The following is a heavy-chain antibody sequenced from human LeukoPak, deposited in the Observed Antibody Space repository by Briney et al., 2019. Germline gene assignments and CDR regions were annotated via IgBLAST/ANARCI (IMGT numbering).Heavy chain of an antibody. Sequence: SVKVSCKASGGTFSSYAISWVRQAPGQGLERMGGIIPIFGTANYAQKFQGRVTITADESTSTAYMELSSLRSEDTAVYYCARNIVVVVAASLSPFDPWGQGTLVTVSS. CDR1: GGTFSSYA. V-gene: IGHV1-69*13. J-gene: IGHJ5*02. D-gene: IGHD2-15*01. CDR3: ARNIVVVVAASLSPFDP. CDR2: IIPIFGTA.